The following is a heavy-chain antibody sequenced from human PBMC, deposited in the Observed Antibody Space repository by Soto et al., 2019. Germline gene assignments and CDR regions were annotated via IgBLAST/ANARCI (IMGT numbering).Heavy chain of an antibody. J-gene: IGHJ5*02. V-gene: IGHV1-3*01. CDR1: GYTFTSYA. Sequence: ASEKVSCKASGYTFTSYAMHWVRQAPGQRLEWMGWINAGNGNTKYSQKFQGRVTITRDTSASTAYMELSSLRSEDTAVYYCARDTGIAVAGKGWFDPWGQGTLVTVSS. CDR2: INAGNGNT. D-gene: IGHD6-19*01. CDR3: ARDTGIAVAGKGWFDP.